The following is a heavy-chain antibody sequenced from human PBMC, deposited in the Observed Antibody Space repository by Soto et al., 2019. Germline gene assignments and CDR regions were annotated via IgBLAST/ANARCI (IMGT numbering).Heavy chain of an antibody. D-gene: IGHD5-12*01. CDR3: ARCHGGYDPYYYYYMDV. J-gene: IGHJ6*03. CDR2: ISAYNGNT. CDR1: GYTFTSYG. Sequence: ASVKVSCKASGYTFTSYGISWVRQAPGQGLEWMGWISAYNGNTNYAQKLQGRVTMTTDTSTSTAYMELRSLRSDDTAVYYCARCHGGYDPYYYYYMDVWGKGTTVTSP. V-gene: IGHV1-18*01.